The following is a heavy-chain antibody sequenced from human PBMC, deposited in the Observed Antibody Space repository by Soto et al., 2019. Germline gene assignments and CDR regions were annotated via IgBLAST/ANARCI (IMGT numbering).Heavy chain of an antibody. CDR1: GFTFSSYW. Sequence: HPAGSLRLSCAASGFTFSSYWMSWVRQAPEKGLEWVANIKQDGNDLYFVDSVKGRFTISRDNAKNSLYLHMSSLRAEDTGVYYCARDESRVRGYYYYMDVWGKGTTVTVSS. CDR2: IKQDGNDL. D-gene: IGHD3-10*01. CDR3: ARDESRVRGYYYYMDV. J-gene: IGHJ6*03. V-gene: IGHV3-7*01.